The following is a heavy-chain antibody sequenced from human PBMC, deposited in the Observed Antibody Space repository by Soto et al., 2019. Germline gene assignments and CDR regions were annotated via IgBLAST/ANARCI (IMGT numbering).Heavy chain of an antibody. D-gene: IGHD3-9*01. V-gene: IGHV3-23*01. Sequence: GKGLDWVSAVSGSGGSTYYAYSVKGRFTISRDNSKNTLYLQMSSLRAEDTAVYYCAKDFFFQAEDGIRDCSTVSAFLLNRSSDL. CDR2: VSGSGGST. CDR3: AKDFFFQAEDGIRDCSTVSAFLLNRSSDL. J-gene: IGHJ2*01.